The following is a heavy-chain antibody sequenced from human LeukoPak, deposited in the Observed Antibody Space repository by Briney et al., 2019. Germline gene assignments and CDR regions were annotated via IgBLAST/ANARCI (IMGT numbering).Heavy chain of an antibody. CDR1: GFTFNNYA. D-gene: IGHD3-22*01. CDR2: VCGSGGCT. J-gene: IGHJ3*02. Sequence: GGSLRLPCAASGFTFNNYAMTWVRQAPGKRLEWVSNVCGSGGCTYSADSVKGRFTISRDNSKNTLFLQMNSLRAEDTAVYYCAREPQGDSSGYDAFDIWGQGTMATVSS. V-gene: IGHV3-23*01. CDR3: AREPQGDSSGYDAFDI.